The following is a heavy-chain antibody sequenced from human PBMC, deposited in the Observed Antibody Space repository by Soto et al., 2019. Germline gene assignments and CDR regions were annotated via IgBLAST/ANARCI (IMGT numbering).Heavy chain of an antibody. CDR1: GFTFSSYG. CDR3: ARDPYYYDSSGYPSY. Sequence: QVQLVESGGGVVQPGRSLRLSCAASGFTFSSYGMHWVRQAPGKGLEWVAVIWYDGSNKYYADSVKGRFTISRDNCKNTRYLQMNSLRAEDTAVYYCARDPYYYDSSGYPSYWGQGTLVTVSS. CDR2: IWYDGSNK. D-gene: IGHD3-22*01. J-gene: IGHJ4*02. V-gene: IGHV3-33*01.